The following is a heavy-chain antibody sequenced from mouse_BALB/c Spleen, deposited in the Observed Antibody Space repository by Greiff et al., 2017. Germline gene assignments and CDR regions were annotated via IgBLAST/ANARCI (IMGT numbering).Heavy chain of an antibody. CDR1: GFTFSSFG. CDR2: ISSGSSTI. D-gene: IGHD1-1*01. Sequence: EVMLVESGGGLVQPGGSRKLSCAASGFTFSSFGMHWVRQAPEKGLEWVAYISSGSSTIYYADTVKGRFTISRDNPKNTLFLQMTSLRSEDTAMYYCARSSITTMDYWGQGTSVTVSS. CDR3: ARSSITTMDY. V-gene: IGHV5-17*02. J-gene: IGHJ4*01.